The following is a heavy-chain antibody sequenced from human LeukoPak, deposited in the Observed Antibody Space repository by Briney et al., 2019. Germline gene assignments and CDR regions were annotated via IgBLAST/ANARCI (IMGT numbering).Heavy chain of an antibody. Sequence: PSGTLSLTCTVSGGSISSYYWSWIRQPPGKGLEWIGYIYYSGSTNYNPSLKSRVTISVDTSKNQFSLKLSSVTAADTAVYYCVRLGPPSTFDPWGQGTLVTVSS. CDR3: VRLGPPSTFDP. V-gene: IGHV4-59*08. J-gene: IGHJ5*02. CDR2: IYYSGST. CDR1: GGSISSYY.